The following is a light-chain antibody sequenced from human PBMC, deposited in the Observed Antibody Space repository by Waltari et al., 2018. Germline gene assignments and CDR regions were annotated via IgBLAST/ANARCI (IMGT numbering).Light chain of an antibody. Sequence: QLVLTQSPSASASLGASVKLTCTLRSGHSRYAIAWHQQQPEKGPRFLMKLNSDGSHSKGDGIPDRFSGSSSGAERYLTISSLQSEDEADYYCQTWGTVLFGGGTKLTVL. CDR1: SGHSRYA. CDR2: LNSDGSH. CDR3: QTWGTVL. J-gene: IGLJ2*01. V-gene: IGLV4-69*01.